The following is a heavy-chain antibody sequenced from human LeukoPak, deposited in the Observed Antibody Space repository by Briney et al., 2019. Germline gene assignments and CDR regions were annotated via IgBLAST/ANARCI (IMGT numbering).Heavy chain of an antibody. CDR2: IYYSGST. J-gene: IGHJ3*02. V-gene: IGHV4-39*01. D-gene: IGHD3-22*01. Sequence: PSETLSLTCTVSGGSISSSSYYWGWIRQPPGKGLEWIGSIYYSGSTYYNPSLKSRVTISVDTSKHQFSLKLSSVTAADTAVYYCARRYPPYYYDSSGPAFDIWGQGTMVTVSS. CDR1: GGSISSSSYY. CDR3: ARRYPPYYYDSSGPAFDI.